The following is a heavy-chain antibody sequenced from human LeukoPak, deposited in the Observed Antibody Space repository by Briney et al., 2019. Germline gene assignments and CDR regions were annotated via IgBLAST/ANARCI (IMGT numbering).Heavy chain of an antibody. Sequence: GGSLRLSCAASGFTFSTYSMNWVRQAPGKGLEWVSSISSSSTYIYYADSLKGRFTISRDNAKKSLYLQMNSLRVEDTAVYYCARAGFGELLVAAFDIWGQGTMVTVSS. CDR2: ISSSSTYI. J-gene: IGHJ3*02. CDR3: ARAGFGELLVAAFDI. D-gene: IGHD1-26*01. CDR1: GFTFSTYS. V-gene: IGHV3-21*01.